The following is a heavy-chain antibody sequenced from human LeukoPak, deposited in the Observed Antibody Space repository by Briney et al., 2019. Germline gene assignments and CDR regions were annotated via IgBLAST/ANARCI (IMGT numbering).Heavy chain of an antibody. D-gene: IGHD2-21*01. J-gene: IGHJ4*02. Sequence: PSETLSLTCAVSGDSIISNNWWSCVRQPPGEGLEWIGEIYHTGSTNYNPSLKSRVTISADKSKNSFSLKLTSVTAADTAVYYCARVHIGGYFDSWGQGTLVTVSS. CDR1: GDSIISNNW. CDR2: IYHTGST. V-gene: IGHV4-4*02. CDR3: ARVHIGGYFDS.